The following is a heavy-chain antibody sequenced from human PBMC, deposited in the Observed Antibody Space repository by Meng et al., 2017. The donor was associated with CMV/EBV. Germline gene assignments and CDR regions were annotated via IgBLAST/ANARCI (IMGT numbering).Heavy chain of an antibody. CDR3: ARDPPKWEHH. CDR2: IKQDGSEK. J-gene: IGHJ5*02. V-gene: IGHV3-7*03. Sequence: LSFAASGVTFSSYWMSWVRQATGKGLEWVANIKQDGSEKYYVDSVKGRFTISRDNAKNSLYLQMNSLRAEDTAVYYCARDPPKWEHHWGQGTLVTVSS. D-gene: IGHD1-26*01. CDR1: GVTFSSYW.